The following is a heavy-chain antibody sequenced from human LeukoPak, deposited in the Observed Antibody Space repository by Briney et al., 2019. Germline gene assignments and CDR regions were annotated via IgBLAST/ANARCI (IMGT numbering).Heavy chain of an antibody. CDR2: IHYSGIT. J-gene: IGHJ6*02. V-gene: IGHV4-28*03. Sequence: SETLSLTCAVSGYSISSDNWWGWIRQPPGKGLEWIGYIHYSGITYYSPSLKSRVTLSVDTSKNQFSLKLSSVTAADTAVYYCARDLDIVATGWNYGMDVWGQGTTVTVSS. CDR1: GYSISSDNW. D-gene: IGHD5-12*01. CDR3: ARDLDIVATGWNYGMDV.